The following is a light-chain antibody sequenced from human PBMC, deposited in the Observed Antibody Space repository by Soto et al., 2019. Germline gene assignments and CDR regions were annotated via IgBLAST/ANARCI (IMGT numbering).Light chain of an antibody. CDR2: DTS. CDR1: QSLTNSF. Sequence: EFELPQSPGTTFVSLGARATLSCRASQSLTNSFIAWYQQKPGQAPRLLIYDTSSRASGIPDRFSGSVSGTAFTLTLSRLETEEGAVVYGQPYGTSEIIFGQGTRLEI. CDR3: QPYGTSEII. V-gene: IGKV3-20*01. J-gene: IGKJ5*01.